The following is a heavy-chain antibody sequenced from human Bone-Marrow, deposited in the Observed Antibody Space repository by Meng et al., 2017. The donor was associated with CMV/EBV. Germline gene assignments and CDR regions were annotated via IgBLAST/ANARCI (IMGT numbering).Heavy chain of an antibody. CDR2: IIPIFGTA. Sequence: SVKVSCNASGGTFSSYAISWVRQAPGQGLEWMGGIIPIFGTANYAQKFQGRVTITTDESTSTAYMELSSLRSEDTAVYYCGTAITIFGVVNHYYYYGMDVWGQGTTVTVSS. V-gene: IGHV1-69*05. CDR1: GGTFSSYA. J-gene: IGHJ6*02. CDR3: GTAITIFGVVNHYYYYGMDV. D-gene: IGHD3-3*01.